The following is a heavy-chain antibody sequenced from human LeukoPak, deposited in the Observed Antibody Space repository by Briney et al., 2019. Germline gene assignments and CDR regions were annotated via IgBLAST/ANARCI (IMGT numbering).Heavy chain of an antibody. CDR1: GYTFTSYD. CDR2: MNPNSGNT. J-gene: IGHJ3*02. V-gene: IGHV1-8*01. D-gene: IGHD5-24*01. Sequence: ASVKVSCKASGYTFTSYDINWVRQATGQGLEWMGWMNPNSGNTGYAQKFQGRVTMTRNTSISTAYMELSSLRSEDTAVYYCARERPLTGSAFDIWGQGTMVTVSS. CDR3: ARERPLTGSAFDI.